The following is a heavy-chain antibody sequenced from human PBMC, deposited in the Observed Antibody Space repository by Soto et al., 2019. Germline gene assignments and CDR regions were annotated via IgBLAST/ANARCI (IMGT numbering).Heavy chain of an antibody. D-gene: IGHD6-6*01. CDR2: ISSNGVGT. J-gene: IGHJ6*03. CDR3: SRRARPDFYYLDV. CDR1: GFTLSGYA. V-gene: IGHV3-64*01. Sequence: EVQLAESGGGLAQPGGSLRLSCAASGFTLSGYAMDWVRQAPGKGLEYVSGISSNGVGTYYAHSVQGRFTISRDNSKNKVYLQMGSLRPEDMAVYYCSRRARPDFYYLDVWGKGTTVTVSS.